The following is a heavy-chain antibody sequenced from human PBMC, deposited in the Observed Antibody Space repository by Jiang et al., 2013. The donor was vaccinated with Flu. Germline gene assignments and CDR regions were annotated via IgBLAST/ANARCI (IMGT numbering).Heavy chain of an antibody. Sequence: QTLSLTCAISGDSVSNSSAAWNWIRLSPSRGLEWLGRTHYRSKWNNDYAVSMKGRIIITADTTKNQFSLQLSSVTPEDTAVYFCARSKLLFYYFDYVGQGTLVTVSS. V-gene: IGHV6-1*01. CDR2: THYRSKWNN. D-gene: IGHD4-23*01. CDR1: GDSVSNSSAA. J-gene: IGHJ4*02. CDR3: ARSKLLFYYFDY.